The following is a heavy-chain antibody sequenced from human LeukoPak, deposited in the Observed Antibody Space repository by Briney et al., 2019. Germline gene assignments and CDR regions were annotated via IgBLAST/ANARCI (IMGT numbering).Heavy chain of an antibody. Sequence: SQTLSLTCTVSSGSISSGSYYWSWIRQPAGKGLEWIGRIYTSGSTNYNPSLKSRVTISVDTSKNQFSLKLSSVTAADTAVYYCARDGSTQFDYWGQGTLVAVSS. D-gene: IGHD1-1*01. J-gene: IGHJ4*02. CDR3: ARDGSTQFDY. CDR2: IYTSGST. V-gene: IGHV4-61*02. CDR1: SGSISSGSYY.